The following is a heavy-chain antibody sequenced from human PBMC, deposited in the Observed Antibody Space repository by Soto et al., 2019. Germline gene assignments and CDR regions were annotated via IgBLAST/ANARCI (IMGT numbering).Heavy chain of an antibody. Sequence: SVKGRFTISRDNAKNSLYLQMNSLRAEDTAVYYCARGVRNNYGYLPDHSGQGTLVTVSS. D-gene: IGHD5-18*01. CDR3: ARGVRNNYGYLPDH. V-gene: IGHV3-48*01. J-gene: IGHJ1*01.